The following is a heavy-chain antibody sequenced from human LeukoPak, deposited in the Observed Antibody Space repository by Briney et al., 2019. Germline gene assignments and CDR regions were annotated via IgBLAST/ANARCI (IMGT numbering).Heavy chain of an antibody. CDR3: ARHGSGGYDGYYYGMDV. CDR2: IYYSGST. D-gene: IGHD5-12*01. Sequence: SETLSLTCTVSGGSISSYYWSWIRQPPGKGLEWIGYIYYSGSTNYNPSLKSRVTISVDTSKNQFSLKLSSVTAADTAVYYCARHGSGGYDGYYYGMDVWGQGTTVTVSS. J-gene: IGHJ6*02. V-gene: IGHV4-59*08. CDR1: GGSISSYY.